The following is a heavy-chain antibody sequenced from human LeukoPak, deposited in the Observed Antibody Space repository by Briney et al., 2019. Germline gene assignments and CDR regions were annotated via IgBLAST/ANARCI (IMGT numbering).Heavy chain of an antibody. CDR1: GLSFSSYD. J-gene: IGHJ1*01. D-gene: IGHD6-13*01. Sequence: GGSLCLTCAAAGLSFSSYDRYWVRQTPGKGPEWVSYISASGTSIKYADSVKGRFTISRDNAKNLVYLQMDSIRAEDTAVYYCVPPAVGLHRAIFPEYFPRWGQGSQVIVSS. CDR3: VPPAVGLHRAIFPEYFPR. V-gene: IGHV3-48*03. CDR2: ISASGTSI.